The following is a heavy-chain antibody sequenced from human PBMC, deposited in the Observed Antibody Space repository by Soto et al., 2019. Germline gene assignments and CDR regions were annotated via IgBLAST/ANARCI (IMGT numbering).Heavy chain of an antibody. V-gene: IGHV3-23*01. CDR2: VTNTGGIT. CDR1: GFTFTSYA. CDR3: AKIYRSFTYMNCYSRSPPDS. J-gene: IGHJ5*01. Sequence: EVQLLESGGGLVQPGGSLRLSCVASGFTFTSYAMTWVRQLPGKGLEWVSSVTNTGGITHYANSVKGRFTISRDNYKNTVYLQMNSLRAEETAIYYCAKIYRSFTYMNCYSRSPPDSWGQGTLVTVSA. D-gene: IGHD2-15*01.